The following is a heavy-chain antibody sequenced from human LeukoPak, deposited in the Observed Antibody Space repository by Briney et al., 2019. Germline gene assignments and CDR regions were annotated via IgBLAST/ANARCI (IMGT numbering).Heavy chain of an antibody. D-gene: IGHD3-9*01. CDR2: INPSGGST. J-gene: IGHJ6*03. Sequence: ASVKVSCKASGYTFTSYYMHWVRQAPGQGLEWMGIINPSGGSTSYAQKFQGRVTMTRDTSTSTAYMELSSLRSEDTAVYYCARGRSYFDWLPPDYYYMDVWGKGTTVTVSS. CDR3: ARGRSYFDWLPPDYYYMDV. V-gene: IGHV1-46*01. CDR1: GYTFTSYY.